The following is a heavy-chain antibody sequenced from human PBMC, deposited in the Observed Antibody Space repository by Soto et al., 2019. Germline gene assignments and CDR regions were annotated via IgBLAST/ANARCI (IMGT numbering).Heavy chain of an antibody. Sequence: ASVKVSCKVSGYTLTELSMHWVRQAPGKGLEWMGGFDPEDGETIYAQKFQGRVTMTEDTSTDTAYMELSSLRSEDTAVYYCATSGGLWGEFGGGSDYWGQGTLVTVSS. J-gene: IGHJ4*02. V-gene: IGHV1-24*01. CDR1: GYTLTELS. D-gene: IGHD3-16*01. CDR3: ATSGGLWGEFGGGSDY. CDR2: FDPEDGET.